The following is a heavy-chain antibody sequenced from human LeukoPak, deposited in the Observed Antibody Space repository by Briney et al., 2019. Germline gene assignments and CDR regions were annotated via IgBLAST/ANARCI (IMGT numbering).Heavy chain of an antibody. CDR2: IYYSGST. CDR3: ARVISRDGYNYALDY. CDR1: GGSICSYY. Sequence: SETLSLTCTVSGGSICSYYWSWIRQPPGKGLEWIGYIYYSGSTNYNPSLKSRVTISVDTSKNQFSLKLSSVTAADTAVYYCARVISRDGYNYALDYWGQGTLVTVSS. J-gene: IGHJ4*02. D-gene: IGHD5-24*01. V-gene: IGHV4-59*01.